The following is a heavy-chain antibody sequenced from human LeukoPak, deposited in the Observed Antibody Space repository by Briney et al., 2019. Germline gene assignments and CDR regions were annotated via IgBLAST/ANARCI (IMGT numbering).Heavy chain of an antibody. CDR2: ISSSGSTI. CDR3: ARDLHDGSGSYYTGGY. V-gene: IGHV3-48*03. Sequence: GGSLRLSCAASGFTFSSYEMSWVRQAPGKGLEWDSYISSSGSTIYYADSVKGRFTISRDNAKNSLYLQMNSLRAEDTAVYYCARDLHDGSGSYYTGGYWGQGTLVTVSS. D-gene: IGHD3-10*01. CDR1: GFTFSSYE. J-gene: IGHJ4*02.